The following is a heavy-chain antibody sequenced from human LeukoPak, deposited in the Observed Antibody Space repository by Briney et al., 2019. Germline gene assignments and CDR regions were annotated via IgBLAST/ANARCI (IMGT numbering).Heavy chain of an antibody. CDR3: ARTAGCSSTSCSFDY. CDR2: IDWDDDK. Sequence: SGPTLVNPTQTPTLTCTFSGFSLSTNKMRVSWIRQPPGKALEWLARIDWDDDKFYSTSLKTRLTISKDTSKNQVVLTMTNVDPVDTATYYCARTAGCSSTSCSFDYWGQGTLVTVSS. J-gene: IGHJ4*02. V-gene: IGHV2-70*04. D-gene: IGHD2-2*01. CDR1: GFSLSTNKMR.